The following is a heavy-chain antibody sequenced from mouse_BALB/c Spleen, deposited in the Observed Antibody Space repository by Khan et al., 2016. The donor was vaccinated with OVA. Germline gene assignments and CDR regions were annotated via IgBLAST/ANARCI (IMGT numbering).Heavy chain of an antibody. J-gene: IGHJ3*01. D-gene: IGHD1-1*01. CDR2: IDPSNGET. CDR3: ARHGPARFTY. CDR1: GYTFTNYW. V-gene: IGHV1-74*01. Sequence: QVQLKESGPDLVRPGASVKMSCKASGYTFTNYWIHWVKQRPAQGLEWIGMIDPSNGETILNKKFNDKATLNVDKSSNTAYMQLSSLTSEDSAVXSCARHGPARFTYWGQGTLVTVSA.